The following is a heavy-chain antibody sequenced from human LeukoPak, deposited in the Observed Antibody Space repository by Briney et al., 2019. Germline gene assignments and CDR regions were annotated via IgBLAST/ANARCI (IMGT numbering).Heavy chain of an antibody. Sequence: PSETLSLTCTVSGGSISSGGYYWSWIRQPPGKGLEWIGSIYYSGSTYYNPSLKSRVTISVDTSKNQFSLKLSSVTAADTAVYYCARDLGIAAAGIGYWGQGTLVTVSS. V-gene: IGHV4-39*07. D-gene: IGHD6-13*01. CDR1: GGSISSGGYY. J-gene: IGHJ4*02. CDR2: IYYSGST. CDR3: ARDLGIAAAGIGY.